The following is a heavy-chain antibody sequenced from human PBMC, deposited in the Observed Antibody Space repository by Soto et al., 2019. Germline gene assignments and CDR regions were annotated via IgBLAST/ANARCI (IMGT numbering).Heavy chain of an antibody. V-gene: IGHV4-30-4*01. J-gene: IGHJ6*02. CDR2: IYYSGST. CDR1: GGSLSSGDYY. CDR3: ARETWTQRGNGMDV. D-gene: IGHD3-16*01. Sequence: PSETLSLTCTVSGGSLSSGDYYWSWIRQPPGKGLEWIGYIYYSGSTYYNPSLKSRVTISVDTSKNQFSLKLSSVTAADTAVYYCARETWTQRGNGMDVWGQGTTVTVSS.